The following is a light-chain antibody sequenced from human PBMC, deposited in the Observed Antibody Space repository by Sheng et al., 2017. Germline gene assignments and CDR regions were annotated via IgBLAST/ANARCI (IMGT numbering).Light chain of an antibody. CDR3: QQYEDPPYS. CDR1: QSISGNS. CDR2: DAS. Sequence: EIVLTQSPGTLSLSPGERATLSCRASQSISGNSLAWYQQKPGQAPRPLIYDASTRAPGIPDRFSASGSGTDFTLTISRLEPEDFAVYYCQQYEDPPYSFGQGTRLEI. V-gene: IGKV3-20*01. J-gene: IGKJ2*03.